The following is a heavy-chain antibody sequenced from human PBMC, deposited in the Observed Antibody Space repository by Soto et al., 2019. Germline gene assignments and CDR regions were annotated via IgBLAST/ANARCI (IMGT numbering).Heavy chain of an antibody. CDR3: ATMSSSGYPLDY. CDR1: GGSVSSGSYY. J-gene: IGHJ4*02. V-gene: IGHV4-61*01. CDR2: IYYTGRT. Sequence: QVQLQESGPGLVKPSETLSLTCIVSGGSVSSGSYYWSWIRQPPGKGLEWIGFIYYTGRTSYNPSLKSRVTISVDTSKNQFSLKLSSVTAVDTAVYFCATMSSSGYPLDYWGRGTLVTVSS. D-gene: IGHD3-22*01.